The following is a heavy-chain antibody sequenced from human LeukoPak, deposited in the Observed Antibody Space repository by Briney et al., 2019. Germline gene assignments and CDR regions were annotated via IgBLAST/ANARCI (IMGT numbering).Heavy chain of an antibody. V-gene: IGHV4-39*01. Sequence: SETLSLTCTVSGGSISSSSYYWGWIRQPPGKGPEWIGSIYYSGSTYYNPSLKSRVTISVDTSKNQFSLKLSSVTAADTAVYYCARQGPIVVVENWFDPWGQGTLVTVSS. CDR3: ARQGPIVVVENWFDP. J-gene: IGHJ5*02. D-gene: IGHD3-22*01. CDR1: GGSISSSSYY. CDR2: IYYSGST.